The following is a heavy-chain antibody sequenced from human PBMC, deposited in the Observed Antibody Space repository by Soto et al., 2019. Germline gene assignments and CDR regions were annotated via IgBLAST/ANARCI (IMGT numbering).Heavy chain of an antibody. CDR1: GDSISGGGYS. V-gene: IGHV4-30-2*01. J-gene: IGHJ5*02. CDR2: TYYSGSA. Sequence: PSETLSLTCDVSGDSISGGGYSWNWIRQPPGKGLEWIGYTYYSGSAYYNPSLESRVTISPDRSKNQFSLKLTSVTAADTAVYFCARGRFLVTAAIYESWFDPWGQGILVTVSS. D-gene: IGHD6-25*01. CDR3: ARGRFLVTAAIYESWFDP.